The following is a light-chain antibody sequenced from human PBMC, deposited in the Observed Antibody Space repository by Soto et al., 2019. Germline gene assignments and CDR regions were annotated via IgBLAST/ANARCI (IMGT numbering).Light chain of an antibody. CDR3: QQSYGTPPT. CDR1: QSIRNY. Sequence: DIQVTQSPSSLSASVGDRVTITCRASQSIRNYLNWFQQNPGTAPKLLIYAASNLQSGVPSRFSGGGSGTDFTLTISSLQPEDFATYYCQQSYGTPPTFGQGTKLEI. V-gene: IGKV1-39*01. J-gene: IGKJ2*01. CDR2: AAS.